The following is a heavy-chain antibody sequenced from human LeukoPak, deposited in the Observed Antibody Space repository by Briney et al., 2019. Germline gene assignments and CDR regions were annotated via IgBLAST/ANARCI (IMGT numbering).Heavy chain of an antibody. CDR3: ASSGGSYYYHVMDV. CDR1: GVSISSYY. CDR2: IYYSGST. D-gene: IGHD1-26*01. Sequence: PSETLSLTCTVSGVSISSYYWSWIRQPPGKGLEWIGYIYYSGSTNYNPSLKSRVTISVDTSKNQFSLKLSSVTAADPAVYYCASSGGSYYYHVMDVWDQGTTVTVSS. V-gene: IGHV4-59*01. J-gene: IGHJ6*02.